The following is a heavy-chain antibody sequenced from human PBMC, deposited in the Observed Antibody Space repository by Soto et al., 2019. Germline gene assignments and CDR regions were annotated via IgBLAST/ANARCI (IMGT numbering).Heavy chain of an antibody. V-gene: IGHV4-34*01. Sequence: PSETLSLTCDVYGGSFSGYIWTWIRQTPGKGLQWIGQINHSGSANYNPSLRSRVTISVHTSNSQFSLELSSVTAADTAVYYCARGLISGSHYSGGWYYFDSWGQGTQVTVPS. CDR3: ARGLISGSHYSGGWYYFDS. J-gene: IGHJ4*02. D-gene: IGHD1-26*01. CDR2: INHSGSA. CDR1: GGSFSGYI.